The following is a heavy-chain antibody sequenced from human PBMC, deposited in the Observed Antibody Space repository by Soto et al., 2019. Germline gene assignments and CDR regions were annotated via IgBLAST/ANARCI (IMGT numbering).Heavy chain of an antibody. CDR1: GYNFPSYW. Sequence: GESLKISCKASGYNFPSYWIGSVRQMPGKGLEWMGIIYPGDSDTRYGPSFQGQVTISADKSISTAYLQWNSLKASDTAMYYCARTAAAGKYYYGVDVWGQGTTVTVSS. V-gene: IGHV5-51*01. D-gene: IGHD6-13*01. CDR2: IYPGDSDT. CDR3: ARTAAAGKYYYGVDV. J-gene: IGHJ6*02.